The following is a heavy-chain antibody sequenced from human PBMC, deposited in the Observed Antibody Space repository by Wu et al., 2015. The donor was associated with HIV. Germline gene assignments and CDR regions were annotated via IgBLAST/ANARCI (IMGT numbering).Heavy chain of an antibody. Sequence: QVQLVQSGADVKKPGASVKVSCKASGYTFTSYGISWVRQAPGQGLEWMGWISAYNGNTNYAQKLQGRVTMTTDTSTSTAYMELRSLRSDDTAVYYCARDDSHYYGSGSPRPDPPFDYWGQGTLVTVSS. CDR1: GYTFTSYG. J-gene: IGHJ4*02. CDR3: ARDDSHYYGSGSPRPDPPFDY. V-gene: IGHV1-18*01. D-gene: IGHD3-10*01. CDR2: ISAYNGNT.